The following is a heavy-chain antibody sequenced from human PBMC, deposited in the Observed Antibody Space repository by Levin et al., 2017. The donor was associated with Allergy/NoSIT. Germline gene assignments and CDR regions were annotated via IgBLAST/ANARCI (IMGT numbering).Heavy chain of an antibody. J-gene: IGHJ4*02. Sequence: GESLKISCAASGFTFGDYAMNWVRQAPGKGLEWVLGISAGGDNTDFADSAKGRFISSRDKSKNTLSLQMNSLRVEDTAIYYCAKDGAIWGPGTLVTVSS. V-gene: IGHV3-23*01. CDR2: ISAGGDNT. CDR3: AKDGAI. CDR1: GFTFGDYA. D-gene: IGHD3-16*01.